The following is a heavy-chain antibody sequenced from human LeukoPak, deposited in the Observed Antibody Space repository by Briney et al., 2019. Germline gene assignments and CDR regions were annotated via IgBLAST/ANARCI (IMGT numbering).Heavy chain of an antibody. D-gene: IGHD6-19*01. CDR3: ARRSGIAVAGAFDY. CDR2: ISGSGDST. CDR1: GFTFSNYA. Sequence: PGGSLRLSCAASGFTFSNYAMRWVRQAPGKGLGWVSGISGSGDSTYYADSVKCRFTISRDNSKNTLYLQMNSLRAEDTAVYYCARRSGIAVAGAFDYWGQGTLVTVSS. V-gene: IGHV3-23*01. J-gene: IGHJ4*02.